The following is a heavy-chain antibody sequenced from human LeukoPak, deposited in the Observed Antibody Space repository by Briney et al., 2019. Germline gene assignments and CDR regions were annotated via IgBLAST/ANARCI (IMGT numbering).Heavy chain of an antibody. V-gene: IGHV3-7*01. Sequence: GGSLRVSCAASGFTFSSYWMSWVREAPGKGLEWVANIKQDGSEKYYVDSVKGRCTISRDNAKNSLYLQMNSLRAEDTAVYYCARIGVDAFDIWGQGTIVTVSS. CDR1: GFTFSSYW. CDR3: ARIGVDAFDI. CDR2: IKQDGSEK. J-gene: IGHJ3*02.